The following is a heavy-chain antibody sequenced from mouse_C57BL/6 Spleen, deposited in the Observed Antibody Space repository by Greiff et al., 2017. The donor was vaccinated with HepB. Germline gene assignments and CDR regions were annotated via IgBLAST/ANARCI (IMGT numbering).Heavy chain of an antibody. CDR3: ARHETAGYWYFDV. J-gene: IGHJ1*03. Sequence: QVQLQQSGAELVKPGASVKLSCKASGYTFTDYTIHWVKQRSGQGLEWIGWIYPGSGSIKYNEKFKDKATMTADKSSSTAYMELSSLTSEDSAVYFCARHETAGYWYFDVWGKGTTVTVSS. CDR2: IYPGSGSI. V-gene: IGHV1-62-2*01. CDR1: GYTFTDYT.